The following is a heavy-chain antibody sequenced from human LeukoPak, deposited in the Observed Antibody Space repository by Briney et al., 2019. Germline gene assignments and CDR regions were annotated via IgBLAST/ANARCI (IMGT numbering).Heavy chain of an antibody. J-gene: IGHJ4*02. Sequence: GRSLRLSCAASGFTFSSYAMHWVRQAPGKGLEWVAVISYDGSNKYYADSVKGRFTISRDNSKNTLYLQMNSLRAEDTAVYYCARGVLAGYHTHFDYWGQGTLVTVSS. CDR2: ISYDGSNK. CDR1: GFTFSSYA. V-gene: IGHV3-30-3*01. CDR3: ARGVLAGYHTHFDY. D-gene: IGHD3-9*01.